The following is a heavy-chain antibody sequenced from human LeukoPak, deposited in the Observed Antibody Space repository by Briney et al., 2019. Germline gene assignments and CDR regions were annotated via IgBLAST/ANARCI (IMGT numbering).Heavy chain of an antibody. D-gene: IGHD3-10*01. V-gene: IGHV4-34*01. CDR3: ARHASLLWFGELPESGMDV. CDR2: INHSGST. Sequence: SETLSLTCAVYGGSFSGYYWSWIRQPPGKGLEWIGEINHSGSTNYNPSLKSRVTISVDTSKNQFSLKLSSVTAADTAVYYCARHASLLWFGELPESGMDVWGQGTTVTVSS. J-gene: IGHJ6*02. CDR1: GGSFSGYY.